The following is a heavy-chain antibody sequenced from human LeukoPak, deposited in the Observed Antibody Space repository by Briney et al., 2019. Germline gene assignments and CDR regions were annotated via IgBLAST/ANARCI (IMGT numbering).Heavy chain of an antibody. CDR1: GGTVSRYP. J-gene: IGHJ5*02. CDR2: IIPIFGTA. CDR3: ARDRPGRYCSTISCYSASPFDP. D-gene: IGHD2-2*02. V-gene: IGHV1-69*13. Sequence: ASVKVSCKASGGTVSRYPISWVRQAPGQGLEWMGGIIPIFGTANYAQKFQGRVTITADESTSTAYMELSSLRSEDTAVCYCARDRPGRYCSTISCYSASPFDPWGQGTLVTVSS.